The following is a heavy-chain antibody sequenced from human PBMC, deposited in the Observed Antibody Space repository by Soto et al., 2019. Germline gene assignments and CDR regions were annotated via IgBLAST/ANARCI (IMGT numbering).Heavy chain of an antibody. CDR1: GFSFSTYA. D-gene: IGHD6-6*01. CDR3: AKARSIAAYQAPDFDS. CDR2: ISGSGGGT. V-gene: IGHV3-23*01. J-gene: IGHJ4*01. Sequence: EVQLLESGGGLVQPGGALRLSCATSGFSFSTYAMTWVRQAPGKGLEWVSGISGSGGGTYYTDSVKGRFTISRDNSQSTLYLQMNSPRVEDAAVYFCAKARSIAAYQAPDFDSWRQGTLVTVSS.